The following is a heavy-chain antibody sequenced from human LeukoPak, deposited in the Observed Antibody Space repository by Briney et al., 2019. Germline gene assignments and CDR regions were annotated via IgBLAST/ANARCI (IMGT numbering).Heavy chain of an antibody. D-gene: IGHD3-10*01. Sequence: GRSLRLSCAPSGFTFSSYGMHWVRQAPGKGPEGVAVISYQGSNKYYADSVKGRFTISRDNSKNTLYLQMNSLRAEDTAVYYCAKDSWSSYYYGSGSSPIDYWGQGTLVTVSS. V-gene: IGHV3-30*18. CDR3: AKDSWSSYYYGSGSSPIDY. CDR1: GFTFSSYG. CDR2: ISYQGSNK. J-gene: IGHJ4*02.